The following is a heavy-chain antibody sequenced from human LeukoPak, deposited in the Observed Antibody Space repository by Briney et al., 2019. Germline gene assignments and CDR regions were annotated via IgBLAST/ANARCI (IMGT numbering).Heavy chain of an antibody. D-gene: IGHD2-2*01. CDR3: ARDRCSSTSCYPFDY. J-gene: IGHJ4*02. Sequence: PGGSLRLSCAASGFTFSSYSMNWVRQAPGKGLEWASSISSSSSYIYYADSVKGRFTISRDNAKNSLYLQMNSLRAEDAAVYYCARDRCSSTSCYPFDYWGQGTLVTVSS. CDR2: ISSSSSYI. V-gene: IGHV3-21*01. CDR1: GFTFSSYS.